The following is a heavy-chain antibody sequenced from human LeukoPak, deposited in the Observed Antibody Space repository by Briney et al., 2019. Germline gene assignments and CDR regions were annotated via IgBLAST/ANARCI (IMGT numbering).Heavy chain of an antibody. CDR3: ARPLPGYSSGWYEY. Sequence: GASVKVSCKASGYTFTGYYMHWVRQAPGQGLEWMGWINPNSGGTNYAQKFQGRVTMTRDTSISTAYMELSRLRSDGTAVYYCARPLPGYSSGWYEYWGQGTLVTVSS. V-gene: IGHV1-2*02. CDR1: GYTFTGYY. D-gene: IGHD6-19*01. CDR2: INPNSGGT. J-gene: IGHJ4*02.